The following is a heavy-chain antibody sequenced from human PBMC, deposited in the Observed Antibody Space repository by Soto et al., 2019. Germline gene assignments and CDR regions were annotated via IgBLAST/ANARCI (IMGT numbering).Heavy chain of an antibody. D-gene: IGHD2-21*02. CDR2: IYYSGST. CDR3: ARGNCGGDCYSPHRWFDT. V-gene: IGHV4-31*03. Sequence: SETLSLTCTVSGGSISSGGYYWSWIRQHPGKGLEWIGYIYYSGSTYYNPSLKSRVTISVDTSKNQFSLKLSSVTAADTAVYYCARGNCGGDCYSPHRWFDTWGKGTLXT. J-gene: IGHJ5*02. CDR1: GGSISSGGYY.